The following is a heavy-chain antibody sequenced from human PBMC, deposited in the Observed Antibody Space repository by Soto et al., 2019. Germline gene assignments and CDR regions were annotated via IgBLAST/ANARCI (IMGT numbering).Heavy chain of an antibody. D-gene: IGHD6-13*01. CDR3: AGPIAAAGGSYYYGMDV. J-gene: IGHJ6*02. CDR1: RYTFTSYD. CDR2: MNPNSGNT. Sequence: QVQLVQSGAEVKKPGASVKVSCKASRYTFTSYDINWVRQATRQGLEWLRWMNPNSGNTGYAQKFQGRVTMTRNTSISTAYMELSSLRSEDTAVYYCAGPIAAAGGSYYYGMDVWGQGTTVTVSS. V-gene: IGHV1-8*01.